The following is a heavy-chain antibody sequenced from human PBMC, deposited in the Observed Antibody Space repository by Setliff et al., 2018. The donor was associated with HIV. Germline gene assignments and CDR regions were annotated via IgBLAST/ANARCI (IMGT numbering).Heavy chain of an antibody. V-gene: IGHV1-8*01. J-gene: IGHJ6*03. D-gene: IGHD6-19*01. CDR2: MNPNSGNT. CDR1: GYTLTSYD. Sequence: ASVKVSCKASGYTLTSYDINWVRQATGQGLEWMGWMNPNSGNTGYAQKFQGRVTMTRNTSISTAYMELSSLRSEDTAVYYCARGLAVAGKSYYSYYYMDVWGKGTTVTVSS. CDR3: ARGLAVAGKSYYSYYYMDV.